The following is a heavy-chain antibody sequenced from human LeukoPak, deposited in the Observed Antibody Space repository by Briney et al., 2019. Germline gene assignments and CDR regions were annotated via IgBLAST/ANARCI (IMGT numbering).Heavy chain of an antibody. D-gene: IGHD2-8*01. Sequence: GGSLRLSCAASEFTFSSYGMHWVRQAPGKGLEWVAFIRYDGSNKYYADSVKGRFTISRDNSKNTLYLQMNSLRAEDTAVYYCAKELYLLYYFDYWGQGTLVTVSS. CDR2: IRYDGSNK. CDR1: EFTFSSYG. J-gene: IGHJ4*02. CDR3: AKELYLLYYFDY. V-gene: IGHV3-30*02.